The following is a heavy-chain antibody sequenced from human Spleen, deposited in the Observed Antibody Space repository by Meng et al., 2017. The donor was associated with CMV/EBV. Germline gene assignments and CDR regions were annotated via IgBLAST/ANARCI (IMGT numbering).Heavy chain of an antibody. CDR2: IYYSGST. D-gene: IGHD3-10*01. J-gene: IGHJ1*01. V-gene: IGHV4-30-4*08. CDR1: GGSSGRGDYY. CDR3: ARRITMIGGVGY. Sequence: QPPGSGPALWQPTHALPLTCTFSGGSSGRGDYYWSSVRQPPGKVLEWIGSIYYSGSTYYNPSLKSPVTMSADTSKHQFSPELSAVTAADTVVHYYARRITMIGGVGYGGQGTLVTVSS.